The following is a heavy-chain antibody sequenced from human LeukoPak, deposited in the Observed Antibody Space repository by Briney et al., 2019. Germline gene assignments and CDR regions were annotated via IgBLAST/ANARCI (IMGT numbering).Heavy chain of an antibody. CDR1: GGSFSGNY. D-gene: IGHD6-6*01. Sequence: SETLSLTCAVYGGSFSGNYWSWIRQPPGKGLEWIGEINYSGSTNYNPSVKSRVTTSVDTSKNQFSLKLSSVTAADTAVYYCARHSGAARPYRYWGQGTLVTVSS. V-gene: IGHV4-34*01. J-gene: IGHJ4*02. CDR3: ARHSGAARPYRY. CDR2: INYSGST.